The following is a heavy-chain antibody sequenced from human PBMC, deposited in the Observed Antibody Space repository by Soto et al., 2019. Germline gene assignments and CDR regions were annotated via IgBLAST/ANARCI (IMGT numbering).Heavy chain of an antibody. CDR1: GFSLSTRGVG. Sequence: QITLKESGPTLVKPTQTLTLTCSFSGFSLSTRGVGVGCIRQPPGKALEWLALIFWDDDKWYSPSLRSRLTITEDTSKNQVVLTMTIIDPVDTATYYCAHRSRGYAYYFDQWGQGTLVTVSS. D-gene: IGHD5-12*01. CDR2: IFWDDDK. CDR3: AHRSRGYAYYFDQ. V-gene: IGHV2-5*02. J-gene: IGHJ4*02.